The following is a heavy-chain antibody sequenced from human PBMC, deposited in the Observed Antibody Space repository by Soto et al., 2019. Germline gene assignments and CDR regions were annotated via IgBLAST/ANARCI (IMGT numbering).Heavy chain of an antibody. CDR1: GFSLSTSGMC. CDR2: IDWDDDK. Sequence: SGPTLVNPTQTLTLTCTFSGFSLSTSGMCVSWIRQPPGKALEWLALIDWDDDKYYSTSLKTRLTISKDTSKNQVVLTMTNMDPVDTDTYYCARTPYTNDRSGYYYFDYWGQGNLVTVSS. CDR3: ARTPYTNDRSGYYYFDY. J-gene: IGHJ4*02. V-gene: IGHV2-70*01. D-gene: IGHD3-22*01.